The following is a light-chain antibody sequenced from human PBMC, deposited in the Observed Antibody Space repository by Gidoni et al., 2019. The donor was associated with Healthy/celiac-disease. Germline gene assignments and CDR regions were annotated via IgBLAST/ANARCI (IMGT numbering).Light chain of an antibody. V-gene: IGKV1-33*01. J-gene: IGKJ4*01. Sequence: DIQMTQSPSSLSASVGDRVTITCQASQDISNYLNWYQQKPEKAPKLLIYDASKLETGVPSMFIGSGSGTDFTFTISSLQPEDIATYYCQQYDNLLLTFGGGTKVEIK. CDR1: QDISNY. CDR3: QQYDNLLLT. CDR2: DAS.